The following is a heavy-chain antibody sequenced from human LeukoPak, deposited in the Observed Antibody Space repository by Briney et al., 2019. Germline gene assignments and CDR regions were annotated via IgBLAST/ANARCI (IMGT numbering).Heavy chain of an antibody. Sequence: GGSLRLSCAASGFIFSSYAMSWVRQAPGKGLEWVSTISGSGGSTYYADSVKGRFTISRDNSKNTVYLQMNSLRAEDTAVYYCAKDRSCTSDVCHGDFDYWGQGTLVTVSS. CDR1: GFIFSSYA. V-gene: IGHV3-23*01. J-gene: IGHJ4*02. CDR2: ISGSGGST. D-gene: IGHD2-8*01. CDR3: AKDRSCTSDVCHGDFDY.